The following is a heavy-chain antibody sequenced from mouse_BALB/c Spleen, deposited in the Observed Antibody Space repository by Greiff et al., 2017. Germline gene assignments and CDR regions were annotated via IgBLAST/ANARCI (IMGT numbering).Heavy chain of an antibody. CDR2: INPYNDGT. CDR1: GYTFTSYV. CDR3: ARYGNYVYFDV. Sequence: VHVKQSGPELVKPGASVKMSCKASGYTFTSYVMHWVKQKPGQGLEWIGYINPYNDGTKYNEKFKGKATLTSDKSSSTAYMELSSLTSEDSAVYYCARYGNYVYFDVWGAGTTVTVSS. V-gene: IGHV1-14*01. J-gene: IGHJ1*01. D-gene: IGHD2-1*01.